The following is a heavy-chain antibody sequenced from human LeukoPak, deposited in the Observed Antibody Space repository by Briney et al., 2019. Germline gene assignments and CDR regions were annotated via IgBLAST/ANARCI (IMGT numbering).Heavy chain of an antibody. V-gene: IGHV3-7*01. Sequence: GGSLRLSCAASGFTFSSYGMHWVRQAPGKGLEWVANIKQDGSEKYYVDSVKGRFTISRDNAKNSLYLQMNSLRAEDTAVYYCARETFLGSSWHGGVEYFQHWGQGTLVTVSS. D-gene: IGHD6-13*01. J-gene: IGHJ1*01. CDR2: IKQDGSEK. CDR1: GFTFSSYG. CDR3: ARETFLGSSWHGGVEYFQH.